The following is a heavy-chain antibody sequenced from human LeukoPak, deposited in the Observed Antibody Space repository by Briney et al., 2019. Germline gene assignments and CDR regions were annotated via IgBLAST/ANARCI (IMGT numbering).Heavy chain of an antibody. CDR1: GGSFSGYY. Sequence: SETLSLACAVYGGSFSGYYWSWIRQPPGKGLEWIREINHSGSTNYNPSLKSRVTISVDTSKNQFSLKLSSVTAADTAVYYCAREEMVTTRGTNYWGQGTLVTVSS. CDR2: INHSGST. D-gene: IGHD5-24*01. J-gene: IGHJ4*02. CDR3: AREEMVTTRGTNY. V-gene: IGHV4-34*01.